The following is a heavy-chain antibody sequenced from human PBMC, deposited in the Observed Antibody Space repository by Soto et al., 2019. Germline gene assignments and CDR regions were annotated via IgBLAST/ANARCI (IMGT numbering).Heavy chain of an antibody. J-gene: IGHJ5*02. CDR1: GFTFSDYY. Sequence: QVQLVESGGGLVKPGGSLRLSCAASGFTFSDYYMSWIRQAPGKGLAGVSYIISSGSTIYYADSLKGRFTISRDNAKNSLYLQMNSLRAEDTAVYYCARDRAAGGNWFDPWGQGTLVTVSS. D-gene: IGHD6-13*01. CDR2: IISSGSTI. V-gene: IGHV3-11*01. CDR3: ARDRAAGGNWFDP.